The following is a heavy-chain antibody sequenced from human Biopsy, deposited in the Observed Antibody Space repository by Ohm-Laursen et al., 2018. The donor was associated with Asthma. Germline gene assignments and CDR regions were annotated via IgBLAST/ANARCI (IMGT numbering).Heavy chain of an antibody. J-gene: IGHJ5*01. V-gene: IGHV4-31*03. D-gene: IGHD2-8*01. Sequence: TLSLTCTVSGGSISSGGYYWGWIRQHPGKGLEWIGYINYSGSTFYSPSLESRVTVSVDTSKNQFSLKLSSVTAADTAVYYCARDLSGYCTSSACYGFDSWGQGTLVTVSS. CDR3: ARDLSGYCTSSACYGFDS. CDR2: INYSGST. CDR1: GGSISSGGYY.